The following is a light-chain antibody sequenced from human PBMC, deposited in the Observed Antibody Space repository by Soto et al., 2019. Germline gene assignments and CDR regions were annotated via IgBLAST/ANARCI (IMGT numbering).Light chain of an antibody. J-gene: IGKJ5*01. CDR2: DAS. CDR1: QSISSW. CDR3: QQYGSSPLIS. Sequence: DIQVTQSPSTLSASLVDRVKLNCRSSQSISSWLAWYQQKPGKAPKLLIYDASNMATGIPDRFSGSESGTDFTLTIRRLEPEDFAAYYCQQYGSSPLISFGQGTRREIK. V-gene: IGKV1-5*01.